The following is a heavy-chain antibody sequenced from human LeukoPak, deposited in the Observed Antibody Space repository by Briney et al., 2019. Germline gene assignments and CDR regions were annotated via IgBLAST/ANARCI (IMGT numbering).Heavy chain of an antibody. Sequence: GGSLSLSCTASGFTFGDYAMSWVRQAPGKGLEWVGFIRSKAYGGTTKYAASVEGRFTISRDDSKSIAYLQMNSLKTEDTAVYYCTRFPRSGGWCPGNYWGQGTLVTVSS. D-gene: IGHD6-19*01. CDR1: GFTFGDYA. CDR2: IRSKAYGGTT. CDR3: TRFPRSGGWCPGNY. V-gene: IGHV3-49*04. J-gene: IGHJ4*02.